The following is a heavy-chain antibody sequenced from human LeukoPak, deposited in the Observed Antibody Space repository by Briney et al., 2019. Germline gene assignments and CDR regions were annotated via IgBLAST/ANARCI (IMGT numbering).Heavy chain of an antibody. D-gene: IGHD1-26*01. CDR3: ARGLGSSGGYYVGDF. Sequence: PGGSLRLSCAVSGFTFNTYAMHWVRQAPGKGLEWVAVISYDGSNKYYADSVKGRFTISRDNAKNTLYLQMNSLRAEDTAVYYCARGLGSSGGYYVGDFWGQGTLVTVSS. CDR1: GFTFNTYA. V-gene: IGHV3-30-3*01. CDR2: ISYDGSNK. J-gene: IGHJ4*02.